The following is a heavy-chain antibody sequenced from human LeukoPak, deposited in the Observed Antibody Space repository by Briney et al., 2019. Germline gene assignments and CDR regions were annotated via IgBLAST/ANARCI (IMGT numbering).Heavy chain of an antibody. CDR2: MYIGGRT. V-gene: IGHV4-61*02. Sequence: SETLSLTCTVTGTSIRSGSYYWNWIRQAAGKGLEWIGRMYIGGRTTYNPSLKSRVAISLETTENQFSLRLRSVTAADTAVYYCARDGDGDSMPPVYMDVWGKGTTVTVSS. D-gene: IGHD4-17*01. CDR3: ARDGDGDSMPPVYMDV. J-gene: IGHJ6*03. CDR1: GTSIRSGSYY.